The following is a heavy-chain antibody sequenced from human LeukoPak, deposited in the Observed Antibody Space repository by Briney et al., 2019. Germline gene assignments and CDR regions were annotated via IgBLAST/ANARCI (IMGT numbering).Heavy chain of an antibody. V-gene: IGHV3-48*03. D-gene: IGHD3-10*01. CDR3: ASGSISAARTYYYYYYMDV. CDR2: ISSSGSTI. CDR1: GFTLSSYE. J-gene: IGHJ6*03. Sequence: PGGSLRLSCAASGFTLSSYEMNWVRQARGKWLEWVSYISSSGSTIYYADSVKGRFTISRDNAMNSLYLQMSSLRAEDTAVYYCASGSISAARTYYYYYYMDVWGKGTTVTVSS.